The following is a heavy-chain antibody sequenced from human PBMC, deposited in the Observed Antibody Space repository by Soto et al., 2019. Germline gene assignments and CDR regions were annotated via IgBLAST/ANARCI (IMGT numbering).Heavy chain of an antibody. D-gene: IGHD2-15*01. V-gene: IGHV1-69*01. Sequence: QVQLVQSGAEVKKPGSSVKVSCKASGGTFSSYAISWVRQAPGQGLEWMGGIIPIFGTANYAQKFQGRVTITADESTSTAYMVLSSLRSEDTAVYYCARDQAVVAATLGWFDPWGQGTLVTVSS. CDR1: GGTFSSYA. CDR2: IIPIFGTA. J-gene: IGHJ5*02. CDR3: ARDQAVVAATLGWFDP.